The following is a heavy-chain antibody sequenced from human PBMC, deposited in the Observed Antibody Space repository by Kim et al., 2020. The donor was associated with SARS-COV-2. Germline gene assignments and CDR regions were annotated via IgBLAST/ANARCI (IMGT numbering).Heavy chain of an antibody. CDR2: IIPIFGTP. CDR1: GGTFDSHA. CDR3: AGVWDLASTSRSRDYYGMDV. V-gene: IGHV1-69*13. D-gene: IGHD1-26*01. J-gene: IGHJ6*02. Sequence: SVKVSCKVSGGTFDSHAINWVRQAPGQGLEWMGGIIPIFGTPNYAQKFQGRVTITADESTSTAYMELSSLRSEDTAVYYCAGVWDLASTSRSRDYYGMDVWGQGTTVTVSS.